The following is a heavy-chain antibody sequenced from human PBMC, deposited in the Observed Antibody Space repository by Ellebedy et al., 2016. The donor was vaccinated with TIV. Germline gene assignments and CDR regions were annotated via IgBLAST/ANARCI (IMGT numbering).Heavy chain of an antibody. CDR3: ARSGTYARSSLFDY. V-gene: IGHV4-34*01. CDR2: IAHRGTT. Sequence: MPSETLSLTCAVYGGSFTSYYWSWIRQSPGKGLEWFGEIAHRGTTTYNPSLESRVIISVDTSKNQFSLKVRSVTAADTGIYYCARSGTYARSSLFDYWGQGNLVTVSS. CDR1: GGSFTSYY. J-gene: IGHJ4*02. D-gene: IGHD1-26*01.